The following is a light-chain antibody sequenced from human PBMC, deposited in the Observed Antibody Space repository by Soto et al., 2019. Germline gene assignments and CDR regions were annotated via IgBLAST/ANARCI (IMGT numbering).Light chain of an antibody. V-gene: IGLV2-11*01. Sequence: QSVLTQPRSVSGSPGQSVTISCTGSSSDLGGYNYVSWYQQYPGKAPKLVIYDVSKRPSGVPDRFSGSKSGNTASLIISGLQAEDEADYYCCSYADSRALFGGGTKLTVL. J-gene: IGLJ2*01. CDR3: CSYADSRAL. CDR1: SSDLGGYNY. CDR2: DVS.